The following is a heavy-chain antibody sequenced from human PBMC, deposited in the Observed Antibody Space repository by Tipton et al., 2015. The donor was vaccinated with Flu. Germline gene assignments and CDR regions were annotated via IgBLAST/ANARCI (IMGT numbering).Heavy chain of an antibody. CDR2: ISSSGDT. J-gene: IGHJ4*02. CDR3: ARGDGYNFDY. D-gene: IGHD5-24*01. CDR1: GASISGSSFY. V-gene: IGHV4-39*07. Sequence: TLSLTCSVSGASISGSSFYWAWIRQPPGKGLEWIGTISSSGDTSYTPSLKSRVTISVDTSKNQFSLKLSSVTAADTAVYYRARGDGYNFDYWGQGTLVTVSS.